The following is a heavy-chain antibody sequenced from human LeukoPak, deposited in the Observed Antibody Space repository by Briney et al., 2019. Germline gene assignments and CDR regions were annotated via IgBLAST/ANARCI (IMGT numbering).Heavy chain of an antibody. CDR2: INHSGST. Sequence: PSETLSLTCAAYGGSFSGYYWSWIRQPPGKGLEWIGEINHSGSTNYNPSLKSRVTISVDTSKNQFSLKLSSVTAADTAVYYCARRIVGATWVDYWGQGTLVTVSS. D-gene: IGHD1-26*01. CDR3: ARRIVGATWVDY. CDR1: GGSFSGYY. V-gene: IGHV4-34*01. J-gene: IGHJ4*02.